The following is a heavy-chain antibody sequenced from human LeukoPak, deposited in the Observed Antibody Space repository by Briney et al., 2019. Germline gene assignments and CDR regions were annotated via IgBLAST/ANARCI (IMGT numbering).Heavy chain of an antibody. V-gene: IGHV1-2*02. D-gene: IGHD3-10*01. Sequence: ASVKVSCKASGYTFTGYYMHWVRQAPGQGLEWMGWINPNSGGTNYAQKFQGRVTMTRDTSISTAYMELSRLRSDDTAVYYCARSKGSGSYFFPTLFDYWGQGTLVTVSS. CDR2: INPNSGGT. CDR1: GYTFTGYY. J-gene: IGHJ4*02. CDR3: ARSKGSGSYFFPTLFDY.